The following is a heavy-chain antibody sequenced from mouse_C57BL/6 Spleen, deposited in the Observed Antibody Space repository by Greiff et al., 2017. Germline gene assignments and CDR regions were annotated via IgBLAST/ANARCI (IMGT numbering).Heavy chain of an antibody. D-gene: IGHD2-1*01. V-gene: IGHV1-9*01. CDR2: ILPGSGST. CDR1: GYTFTGYW. CDR3: ARSPLLYKDLYYAMDY. J-gene: IGHJ4*01. Sequence: QVQLQQSGAELMKPGASVKLSCKATGYTFTGYWIEWVKQRPGHGLEWIGEILPGSGSTNYNEKFKGKATFTADTSSNTAYMQLSSLTTDDSAIYYCARSPLLYKDLYYAMDYWGQGTSVTVSS.